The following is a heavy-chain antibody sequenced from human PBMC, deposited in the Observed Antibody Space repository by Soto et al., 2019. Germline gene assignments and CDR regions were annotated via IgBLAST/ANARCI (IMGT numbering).Heavy chain of an antibody. CDR2: IGWNTGAK. Sequence: GGSLRLSCVASGFTFDDYAMHWVRLAPGKGLEWVSGIGWNTGAKDYADSVKGRFTISRDNAKNSLYLQMSSLRAEDTALYYCAKGPRLYSGGWGYYFVDWGQGTLVTVSS. V-gene: IGHV3-9*01. D-gene: IGHD6-19*01. CDR3: AKGPRLYSGGWGYYFVD. J-gene: IGHJ4*02. CDR1: GFTFDDYA.